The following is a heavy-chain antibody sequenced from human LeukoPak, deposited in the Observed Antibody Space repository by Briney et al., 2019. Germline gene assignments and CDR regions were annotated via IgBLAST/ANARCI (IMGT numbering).Heavy chain of an antibody. Sequence: GGSLRLSCAASGFTFSSYGMRWVRQAPGKGLEWVAFIRYDGSNKYYADSVKGRFTISRDNSKNTLYLQMNSLRAEDTAVYYCAKLPAYDYVWIEPHYWGQGTLVTVSS. J-gene: IGHJ4*02. CDR3: AKLPAYDYVWIEPHY. CDR1: GFTFSSYG. D-gene: IGHD3-16*01. V-gene: IGHV3-30*02. CDR2: IRYDGSNK.